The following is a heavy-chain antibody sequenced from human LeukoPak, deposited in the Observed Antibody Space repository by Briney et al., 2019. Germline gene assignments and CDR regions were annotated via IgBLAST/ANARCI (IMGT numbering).Heavy chain of an antibody. V-gene: IGHV3-30*18. Sequence: PGGSLRLSCVASGFTFSNYWMHWVRQPPGKGLEWVAVISYDGSNKYYADSVKGRFTISRDNSKNTLYLQMNSLRAEDTAVYYCAKDTAAAGFDYWGQGTLVTVSS. J-gene: IGHJ4*02. CDR1: GFTFSNYW. D-gene: IGHD6-13*01. CDR3: AKDTAAAGFDY. CDR2: ISYDGSNK.